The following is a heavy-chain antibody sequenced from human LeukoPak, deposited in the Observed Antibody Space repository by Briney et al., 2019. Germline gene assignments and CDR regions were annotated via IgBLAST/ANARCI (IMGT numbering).Heavy chain of an antibody. CDR2: IYYSGST. D-gene: IGHD1-7*01. CDR3: ARGESGTTPGPSDY. J-gene: IGHJ4*02. V-gene: IGHV4-59*01. CDR1: GGSISSYY. Sequence: SETLSLTCTVSGGSISSYYWSWIRQPPGKGLEWIGYIYYSGSTNYNPSLKSRVTISVDTSKNQFSLKLSSVTAADTAVYYCARGESGTTPGPSDYWGQGTLVTVSS.